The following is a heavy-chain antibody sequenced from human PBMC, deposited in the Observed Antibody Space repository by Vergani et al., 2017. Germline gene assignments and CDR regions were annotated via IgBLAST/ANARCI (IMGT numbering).Heavy chain of an antibody. CDR2: ISGSGGNT. CDR1: GFTFSSYA. CDR3: AKGVYCRRTSCYKGRGYCYGIGG. V-gene: IGHV3-23*01. D-gene: IGHD2-2*02. Sequence: EVQLLESGGGVVQPGGSLRLSCAASGFTFSSYAMSWVRQVPGKGLEWVSGISGSGGNTYYANSVKGRFTISRDNSKNTLYLQMNSLRADDTAVYYCAKGVYCRRTSCYKGRGYCYGIGGWGQATTVTFSS. J-gene: IGHJ6*02.